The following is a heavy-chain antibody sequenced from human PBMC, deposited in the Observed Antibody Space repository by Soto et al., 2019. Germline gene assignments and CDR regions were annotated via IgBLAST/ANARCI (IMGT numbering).Heavy chain of an antibody. CDR1: GGSIGSYY. V-gene: IGHV4-59*01. J-gene: IGHJ4*02. D-gene: IGHD4-4*01. CDR2: LFDTVNT. Sequence: SETLSLTCSVSGGSIGSYYLTWIRQPPGKGLEWIGYLFDTVNTNYNPSLKSRITISVDTSKNQFSLKMSSLTAADTAVYFCASVERNRRNLEPYYFDNWGQGNLVTVSS. CDR3: ASVERNRRNLEPYYFDN.